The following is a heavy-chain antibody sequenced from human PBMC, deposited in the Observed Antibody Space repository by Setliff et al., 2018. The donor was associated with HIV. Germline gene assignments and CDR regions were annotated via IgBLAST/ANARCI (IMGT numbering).Heavy chain of an antibody. V-gene: IGHV4-39*07. CDR2: IFYGGTV. CDR1: PESISSNNYY. Sequence: PSETLSLTCTVSPESISSNNYYWAWIRQPPGKGLEWIGCIFYGGTVYHSGRMYFNPSLKSRVTISVDTSKNQFSLKLSSVTAADTAVYYCASEAWTSYRSSSGYYYYYMDVWGKGTTVTVSS. J-gene: IGHJ6*03. CDR3: ASEAWTSYRSSSGYYYYYMDV. D-gene: IGHD6-6*01.